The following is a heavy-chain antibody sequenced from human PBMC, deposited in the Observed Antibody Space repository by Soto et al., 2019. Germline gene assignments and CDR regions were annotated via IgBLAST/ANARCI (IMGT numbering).Heavy chain of an antibody. V-gene: IGHV1-18*01. Sequence: GASVKVSCKASGYTFTSYGISWVRQAPGQGLEWMGWISAYNGNTHYAQKLQGRVTMTTDTSTSTAYMELRSLRSDDTAVYYRARGDEAITIFGVAPYYFDYWGQGTLVTVSS. D-gene: IGHD3-3*01. CDR1: GYTFTSYG. J-gene: IGHJ4*02. CDR3: ARGDEAITIFGVAPYYFDY. CDR2: ISAYNGNT.